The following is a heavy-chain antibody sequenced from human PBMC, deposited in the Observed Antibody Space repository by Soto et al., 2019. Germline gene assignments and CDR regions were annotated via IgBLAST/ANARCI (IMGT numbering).Heavy chain of an antibody. CDR3: ARGQQLVTPPLNWFAP. CDR1: GGTFSSYA. V-gene: IGHV1-69*06. CDR2: IIPIFGTA. D-gene: IGHD6-13*01. Sequence: QVQLVQSWAEVKKPGSSVKVSCKASGGTFSSYAISWVRQAPGQGLEWMGGIIPIFGTANYAQKLQGRVTITADKSTSTAYMGLSSLRSEDTAVYYCARGQQLVTPPLNWFAPWGQGTLVTVSS. J-gene: IGHJ5*02.